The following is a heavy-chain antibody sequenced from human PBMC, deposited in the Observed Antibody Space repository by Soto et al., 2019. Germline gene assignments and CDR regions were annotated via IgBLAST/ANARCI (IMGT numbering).Heavy chain of an antibody. D-gene: IGHD5-12*01. Sequence: QVQLVQSGAEVKKPGASVKVSCKASGITFSTYAIHWVRQAPGQSLEWMGWINTGNGNTRYSQNFQGRVTLTRDTSASTAYMYLSSLRSEDTSIYYCARAISGYVTWGQGTLVTVSS. J-gene: IGHJ5*02. CDR1: GITFSTYA. CDR3: ARAISGYVT. CDR2: INTGNGNT. V-gene: IGHV1-3*04.